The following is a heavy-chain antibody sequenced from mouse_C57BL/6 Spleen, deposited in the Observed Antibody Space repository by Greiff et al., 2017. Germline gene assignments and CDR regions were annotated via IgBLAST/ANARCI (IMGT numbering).Heavy chain of an antibody. Sequence: VQLQQSGAELVKPGASVKMSCKASGYTFTSYWITWVKQRPGQGLEWIGDIYPGSGSTNYNEKFKSKATLTVDTSSSTAYMQLSSLTSEDSAVYYCAREDYSKWYFDVWGTGTTVTDSS. CDR2: IYPGSGST. CDR1: GYTFTSYW. V-gene: IGHV1-55*01. CDR3: AREDYSKWYFDV. J-gene: IGHJ1*03. D-gene: IGHD2-5*01.